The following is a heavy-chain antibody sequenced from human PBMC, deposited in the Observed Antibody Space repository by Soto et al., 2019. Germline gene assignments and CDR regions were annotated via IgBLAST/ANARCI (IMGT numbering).Heavy chain of an antibody. CDR2: ISYDGSNK. V-gene: IGHV3-30-3*01. J-gene: IGHJ4*02. D-gene: IGHD1-26*01. CDR1: GFTFSSYA. Sequence: QVQLVESGGGVVQPGRSLRLSCAASGFTFSSYAMHWVRQAPGKGLEWVAVISYDGSNKYYADSVKGRFTISRDNSKNTLYLQMNSLRAEDTAVYYCARDLKGAADYWGQGTLVTVSS. CDR3: ARDLKGAADY.